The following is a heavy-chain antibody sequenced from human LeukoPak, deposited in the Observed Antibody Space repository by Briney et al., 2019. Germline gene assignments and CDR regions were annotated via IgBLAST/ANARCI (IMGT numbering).Heavy chain of an antibody. J-gene: IGHJ4*02. Sequence: GGSLRLSCAASGFTFSSYWMSWVRQAPGKGLEWVANIKQDGSEKYYADSVKGRFTISRDNSKNTLYLQMNSLRAEDTAVYYCAKNEDFWSGYFAYWGQGTLVTVSS. V-gene: IGHV3-7*03. CDR1: GFTFSSYW. CDR2: IKQDGSEK. CDR3: AKNEDFWSGYFAY. D-gene: IGHD3-3*01.